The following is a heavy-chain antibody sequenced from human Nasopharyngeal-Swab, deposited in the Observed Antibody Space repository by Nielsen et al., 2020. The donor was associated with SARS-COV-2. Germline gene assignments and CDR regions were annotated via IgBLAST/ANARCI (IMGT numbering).Heavy chain of an antibody. D-gene: IGHD6-13*01. CDR3: AGRPRYSSSWYSPYYYYGMDV. V-gene: IGHV3-21*01. Sequence: GGSPRLSCAASGFTFSSYSMNWVRQAPGKGLEWVSSISSSSSYIYYADSVKGRFTISRDNAKNSLYLQMNSLRAEDTAVYYCAGRPRYSSSWYSPYYYYGMDVWGQGTTVTVSS. CDR1: GFTFSSYS. J-gene: IGHJ6*02. CDR2: ISSSSSYI.